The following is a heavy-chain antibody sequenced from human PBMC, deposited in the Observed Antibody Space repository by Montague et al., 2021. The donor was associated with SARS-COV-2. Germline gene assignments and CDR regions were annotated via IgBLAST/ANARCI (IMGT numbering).Heavy chain of an antibody. D-gene: IGHD4-17*01. CDR2: INHSGST. J-gene: IGHJ4*02. CDR1: GGSFSGYY. V-gene: IGHV4-34*01. Sequence: SETLSLTCAVYGGSFSGYYWSWIRQPPGKGLEWIGEINHSGSTNYNPSLKSRVTISVDTSKNQFSLKLSSVTAADTAVYSCARGSTVTHYWGQGTLVTVSS. CDR3: ARGSTVTHY.